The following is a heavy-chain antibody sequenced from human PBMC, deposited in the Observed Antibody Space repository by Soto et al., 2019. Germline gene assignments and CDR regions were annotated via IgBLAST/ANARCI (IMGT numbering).Heavy chain of an antibody. CDR1: GFTVSSNY. CDR3: ARDPKTSGGQHWAFNYFDS. D-gene: IGHD7-27*01. Sequence: PGGSLRLSCAASGFTVSSNYMSWVRQAPGKGLEWVSIIYAGGDTYYTASVKGRFTISRDNSKSTLYLQVDSLRPEDAAVYYCARDPKTSGGQHWAFNYFDSWGQGTLVTVSS. V-gene: IGHV3-53*05. J-gene: IGHJ4*02. CDR2: IYAGGDT.